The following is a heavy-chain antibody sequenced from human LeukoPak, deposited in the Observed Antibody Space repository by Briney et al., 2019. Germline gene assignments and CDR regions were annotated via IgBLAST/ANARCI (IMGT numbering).Heavy chain of an antibody. CDR1: GGSISSYY. V-gene: IGHV4-59*08. Sequence: SETLSLTCTVSGGSISSYYWSWIRQPPGKGLEWIGYIYYSGSTNYNPSLKSRVTISVDTSKNQFSLKLSSVTAADTAVYYCAKTPRLRYFEYWGQGTLVTVSS. D-gene: IGHD3-9*01. J-gene: IGHJ4*02. CDR3: AKTPRLRYFEY. CDR2: IYYSGST.